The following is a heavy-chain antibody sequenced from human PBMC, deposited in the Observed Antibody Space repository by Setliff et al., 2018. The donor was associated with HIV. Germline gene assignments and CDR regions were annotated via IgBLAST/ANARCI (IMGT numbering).Heavy chain of an antibody. CDR1: GFMFGVDW. V-gene: IGHV3-7*03. Sequence: GGSLRLSCAASGFMFGVDWMSWVRQTPGKGLEWVASVTPDGGDKYYADSMKGRFTISRDNAKNSLYLQMNSLRAGDTATYYCAKAKTQLWGQGTLVTV. D-gene: IGHD6-13*01. CDR3: AKAKTQL. J-gene: IGHJ4*02. CDR2: VTPDGGDK.